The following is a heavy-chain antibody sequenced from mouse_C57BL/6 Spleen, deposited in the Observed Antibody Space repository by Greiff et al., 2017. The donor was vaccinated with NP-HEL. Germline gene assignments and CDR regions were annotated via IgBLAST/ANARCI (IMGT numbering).Heavy chain of an antibody. Sequence: VQLQQSGAELARPGASVKLSCKASGYTFTSYGISWVKQRTGQGLEWIGEIYPRSGNTYYNEKFKGKATLTADKSSSTAYMELRSLTSEDSAVYFCAGYYGSSYVWFAYWGQGTLVTVSA. CDR3: AGYYGSSYVWFAY. V-gene: IGHV1-81*01. CDR2: IYPRSGNT. CDR1: GYTFTSYG. D-gene: IGHD1-1*01. J-gene: IGHJ3*01.